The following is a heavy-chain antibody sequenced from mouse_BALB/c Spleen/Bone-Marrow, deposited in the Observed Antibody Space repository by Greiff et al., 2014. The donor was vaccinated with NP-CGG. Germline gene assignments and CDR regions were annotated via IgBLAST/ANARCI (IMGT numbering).Heavy chain of an antibody. Sequence: EVQGVESGGGLVKPGGSLKLSCAASGFTFSYYGMSWVRQSPEKRLEWVAEISSGGSYTYYPDTVTGRFTISRDNAKNTLHLEMSSLRSEDTAMYYCARDSSGYFDYWGQGTTLTVSS. CDR2: ISSGGSYT. CDR3: ARDSSGYFDY. D-gene: IGHD3-1*01. CDR1: GFTFSYYG. V-gene: IGHV5-9-4*01. J-gene: IGHJ2*01.